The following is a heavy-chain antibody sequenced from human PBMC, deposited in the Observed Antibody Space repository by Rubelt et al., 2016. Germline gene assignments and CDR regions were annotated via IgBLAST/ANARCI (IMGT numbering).Heavy chain of an antibody. CDR2: IYHSGST. J-gene: IGHJ4*02. CDR1: GGSFSGYY. CDR3: AASSGYFDY. V-gene: IGHV4-34*10. Sequence: QVQLQESGPGLVKPSETLSLTCTVYGGSFSGYYWSWIRQPPGKGLEWIGEIYHSGSTNYNPSLKSRVTISVDTSKNQFSLKLSSVTAADTAVYYCAASSGYFDYWGQGTLVTVSS. D-gene: IGHD3-22*01.